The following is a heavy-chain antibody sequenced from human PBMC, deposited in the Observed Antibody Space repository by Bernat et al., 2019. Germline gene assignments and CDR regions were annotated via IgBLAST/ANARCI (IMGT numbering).Heavy chain of an antibody. V-gene: IGHV3-23*01. CDR1: GFTFSSYA. D-gene: IGHD4-17*01. CDR3: PKGARYGDYILDY. CDR2: ISGSGGST. Sequence: EVQLLESGGDLVQPGGSLRLSCAASGFTFSSYAMSWVRQAPGKGLEWVSSISGSGGSTNYADSVKGRFTISRDNSKNTLYLQMNSLRVEDTAVYYCPKGARYGDYILDYWGQGTLVTVSS. J-gene: IGHJ4*02.